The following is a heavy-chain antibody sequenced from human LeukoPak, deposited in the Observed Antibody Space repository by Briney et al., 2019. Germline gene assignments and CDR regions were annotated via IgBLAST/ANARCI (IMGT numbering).Heavy chain of an antibody. CDR3: ARGGYGGNRYYFDY. D-gene: IGHD4-23*01. CDR2: IYPGDSDT. V-gene: IGHV5-51*01. CDR1: GYFIPTYW. J-gene: IGHJ4*02. Sequence: GESLKISCKGSGYFIPTYWIVRVLQMPGKGLEWMGTIYPGDSDTRYSPSFQGQVTISADKSISTAYLQWSSLKASDTAMYYCARGGYGGNRYYFDYWGQGNLVTVSS.